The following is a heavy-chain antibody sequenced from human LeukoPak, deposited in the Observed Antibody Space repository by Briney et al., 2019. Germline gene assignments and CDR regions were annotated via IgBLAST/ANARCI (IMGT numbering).Heavy chain of an antibody. D-gene: IGHD5-12*01. Sequence: GGSLRLSCAASGFTASSNYMNWVRQAPGKGLEWVSVIYSGGTTYYTGSVKGRFIISRDNSKNTLYLQMNSLRVEDTAVYYCARGSGTNYFDYWGQGTLVTVSS. CDR1: GFTASSNY. V-gene: IGHV3-53*01. J-gene: IGHJ4*02. CDR2: IYSGGTT. CDR3: ARGSGTNYFDY.